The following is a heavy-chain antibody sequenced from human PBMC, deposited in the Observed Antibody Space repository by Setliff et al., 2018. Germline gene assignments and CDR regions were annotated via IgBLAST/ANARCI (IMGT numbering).Heavy chain of an antibody. V-gene: IGHV3-13*01. CDR3: AKDSLSGWSAVDY. D-gene: IGHD6-19*01. Sequence: GGSLRLSCAASGFTFSSYDIHWVRQVKGTGLEWVSSIGPNGDTYYLGAVKGRFTISRENAKNSLYLQMNSLRAGDTAVYYCAKDSLSGWSAVDYWGQGTLVTVSS. J-gene: IGHJ4*02. CDR1: GFTFSSYD. CDR2: IGPNGDT.